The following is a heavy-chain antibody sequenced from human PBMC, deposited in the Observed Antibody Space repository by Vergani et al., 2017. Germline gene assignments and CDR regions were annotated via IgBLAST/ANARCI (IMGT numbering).Heavy chain of an antibody. CDR2: ISSSGSTI. CDR1: GFTVSSNY. J-gene: IGHJ5*02. V-gene: IGHV3-11*01. CDR3: GRKQSPASLMDKPIDI. Sequence: VQLVESGGGLVQPGGSLRLSCAASGFTVSSNYMSWIRQAPGKGLEWVSYISSSGSTIYYADSVKCRFTISRDNTKNLLILQMKTLKVDDTATYYCGRKQSPASLMDKPIDIWGQGTLVTVSS. D-gene: IGHD1/OR15-1a*01.